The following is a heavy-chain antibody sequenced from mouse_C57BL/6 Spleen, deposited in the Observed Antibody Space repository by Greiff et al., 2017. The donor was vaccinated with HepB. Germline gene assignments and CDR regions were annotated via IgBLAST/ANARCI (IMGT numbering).Heavy chain of an antibody. CDR2: IHPNSGST. CDR3: ARYYGSSYNYAVDY. Sequence: QVQLQQPGAELVKPGASVKLSCKASGYTFTSYWMHWVKQRPGHGLEWIGMIHPNSGSTNYNEKFKSKATLTVDKSSSTAYMQHSSLTSEDSAVYNCARYYGSSYNYAVDYWGQGTSVTVSS. CDR1: GYTFTSYW. V-gene: IGHV1-64*01. D-gene: IGHD1-1*01. J-gene: IGHJ4*01.